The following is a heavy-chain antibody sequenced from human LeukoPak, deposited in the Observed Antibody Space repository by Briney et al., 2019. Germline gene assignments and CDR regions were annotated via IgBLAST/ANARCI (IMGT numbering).Heavy chain of an antibody. J-gene: IGHJ4*02. Sequence: GASVKVSCKASGYTFTTYDITWVRQATGQGLEWMGWMNPNSGDTAYAQKFQGRVTITRNTSISTAYMELSSLRSEDTAVYYCARAGDDPYFDYWGQGTLVTVSS. V-gene: IGHV1-8*03. D-gene: IGHD1-1*01. CDR1: GYTFTTYD. CDR3: ARAGDDPYFDY. CDR2: MNPNSGDT.